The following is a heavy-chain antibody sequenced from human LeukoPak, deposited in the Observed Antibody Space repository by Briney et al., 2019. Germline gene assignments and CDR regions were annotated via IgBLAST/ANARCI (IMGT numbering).Heavy chain of an antibody. V-gene: IGHV4-39*07. CDR2: IYYSGST. J-gene: IGHJ5*02. CDR1: GGSISSSSYY. CDR3: ARDGSWYFPRWFDP. D-gene: IGHD6-13*01. Sequence: SETLSLTCTVSGGSISSSSYYWGWIRQPPGKGLEWIGSIYYSGSTYYNPSLKSRVTISVDTSKNQFSLKLSSVTAADTAVYYCARDGSWYFPRWFDPWGQGTLVTVSS.